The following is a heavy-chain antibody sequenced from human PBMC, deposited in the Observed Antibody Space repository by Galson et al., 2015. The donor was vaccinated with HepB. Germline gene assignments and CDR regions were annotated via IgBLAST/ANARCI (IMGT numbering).Heavy chain of an antibody. J-gene: IGHJ6*02. D-gene: IGHD5-18*01. CDR3: ARWIQLWLSYYGMDV. V-gene: IGHV3-53*01. Sequence: SLRLSCAASGFTVSSNYMSWVRQAPGKGLEWVSVIYSGGSTYYADSVKGRFTISRDNSKNTLYLQMNSLRAEDTAVYYCARWIQLWLSYYGMDVWGQGTTVTVSS. CDR1: GFTVSSNY. CDR2: IYSGGST.